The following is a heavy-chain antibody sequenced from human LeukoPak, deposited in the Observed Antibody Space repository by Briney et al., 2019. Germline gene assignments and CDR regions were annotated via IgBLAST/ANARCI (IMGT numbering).Heavy chain of an antibody. CDR3: AREYGVAAAFGAFDI. D-gene: IGHD6-13*01. J-gene: IGHJ3*02. CDR1: GYTFTSYY. CDR2: INPSGGST. Sequence: GASVKVSCKASGYTFTSYYMHWVRQAPGQGLEWMGIINPSGGSTSYAQKFQGRVTMTRDMSTSTVYMELSSLRSEDTAVYYCAREYGVAAAFGAFDIWGQGTMVTVSS. V-gene: IGHV1-46*01.